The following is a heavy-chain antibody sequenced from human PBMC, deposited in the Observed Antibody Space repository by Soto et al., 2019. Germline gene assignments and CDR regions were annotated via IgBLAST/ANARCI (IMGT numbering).Heavy chain of an antibody. CDR3: ARSFARDGPLVPLNDYFDY. CDR2: IYYSGST. V-gene: IGHV4-39*01. CDR1: GGSISSSSYY. Sequence: SETLSLTCTVSGGSISSSSYYWGWIRQPPGKGLEWIGSIYYSGSTYYNPSLKSRVTISVDTSKNQFSLKLSSVTAAETAVYYCARSFARDGPLVPLNDYFDYWGQGTLVTVSS. D-gene: IGHD2-15*01. J-gene: IGHJ4*02.